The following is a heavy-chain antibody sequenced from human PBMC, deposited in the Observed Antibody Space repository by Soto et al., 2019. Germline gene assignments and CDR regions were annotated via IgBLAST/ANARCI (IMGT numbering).Heavy chain of an antibody. D-gene: IGHD3-22*01. CDR2: INAGNGNT. V-gene: IGHV1-3*01. CDR1: GYTFTSYA. Sequence: VASVKVSCKASGYTFTSYAMHWVRQAPGQRLEWMGWINAGNGNTKYSQKFQGRVTITRDTSASTAYMELSSLRSEDTAVYYCARVPGVGYYDSSGYREDYYFDYWGQGTLVTVS. J-gene: IGHJ4*02. CDR3: ARVPGVGYYDSSGYREDYYFDY.